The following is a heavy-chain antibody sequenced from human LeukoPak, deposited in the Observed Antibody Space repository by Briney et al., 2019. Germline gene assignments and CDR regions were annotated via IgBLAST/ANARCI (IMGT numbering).Heavy chain of an antibody. CDR1: GYTFNNYY. Sequence: GASVKVSCKAFGYTFNNYYMHWVRQAPGQGLEWMGIINPSSGSTNYAQKFQDRVTMTRDTSTGTVYMELSSLRSDDTAVYYCARPPLHCSGGGCYSGVMDVWGQGTTVIVSS. V-gene: IGHV1-46*02. D-gene: IGHD2-15*01. CDR3: ARPPLHCSGGGCYSGVMDV. J-gene: IGHJ6*02. CDR2: INPSSGST.